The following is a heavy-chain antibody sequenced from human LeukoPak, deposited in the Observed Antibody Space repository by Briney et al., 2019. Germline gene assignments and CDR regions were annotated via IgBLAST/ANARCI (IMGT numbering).Heavy chain of an antibody. J-gene: IGHJ4*02. D-gene: IGHD3-10*01. CDR3: ARVSLVRGAPDYYFDY. CDR1: GGSISSSNW. Sequence: NPSGTLSLTCAVSGGSISSSNWWSWVRQPPGKGLEWIGEIYHSGSTNYNPSLKSRVTISVDKSKNQFSLELSSVTAADTAVYYCARVSLVRGAPDYYFDYWGQGTLVTVSS. V-gene: IGHV4-4*02. CDR2: IYHSGST.